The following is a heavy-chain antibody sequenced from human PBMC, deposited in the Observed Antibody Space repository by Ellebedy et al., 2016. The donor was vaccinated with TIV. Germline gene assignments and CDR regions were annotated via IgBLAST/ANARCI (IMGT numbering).Heavy chain of an antibody. V-gene: IGHV3-33*01. J-gene: IGHJ4*02. CDR2: IWYDGSNK. CDR1: GFTFSSYG. Sequence: GGSLRLSCAASGFTFSSYGMHWVRQAPGKGLEWVAVIWYDGSNKYYADSVKGRFTISRDNPKNTLYLQMNSLRAEDTAVYYCARWDGREVVAGIDYWGQGTLVTVSS. CDR3: ARWDGREVVAGIDY. D-gene: IGHD2-15*01.